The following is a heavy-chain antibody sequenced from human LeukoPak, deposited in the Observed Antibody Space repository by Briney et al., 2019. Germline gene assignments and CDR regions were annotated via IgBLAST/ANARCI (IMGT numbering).Heavy chain of an antibody. CDR3: AXXXXXXXXXXXHFRNYGMDV. V-gene: IGHV1-58*02. Sequence: SVKVSCKASGFTFTSSAMQWVRQARGQRLEWIGWIVVGSGNTNYAQKFQGRVTMTRNTSISTAYMELSSLRSEDTAVYYCAXXXXXXXXXXXHFRNYGMDVWGQGTTVTVSS. CDR2: IVVGSGNT. J-gene: IGHJ6*02. D-gene: IGHD2/OR15-2a*01. CDR1: GFTFTSSA.